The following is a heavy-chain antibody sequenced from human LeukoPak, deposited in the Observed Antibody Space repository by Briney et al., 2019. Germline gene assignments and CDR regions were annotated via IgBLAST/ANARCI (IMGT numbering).Heavy chain of an antibody. CDR1: GYTFTGYY. D-gene: IGHD6-13*01. CDR2: INPNSGGT. V-gene: IGHV1-2*02. J-gene: IGHJ4*02. Sequence: EASVKVSCKASGYTFTGYYMHWVRQAPGQGLEWMGWINPNSGGTNYAQKFQGRVTMTRDTSISTAYMELSRLRSDDTTVYYCARGGPMYSSSWYYWGQGTLVTVSS. CDR3: ARGGPMYSSSWYY.